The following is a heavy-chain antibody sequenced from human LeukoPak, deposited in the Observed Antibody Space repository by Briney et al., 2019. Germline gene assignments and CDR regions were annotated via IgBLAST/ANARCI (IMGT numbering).Heavy chain of an antibody. D-gene: IGHD1-26*01. CDR1: GYTFTSYG. V-gene: IGHV1-18*01. CDR3: AKESHVTREDY. CDR2: ISANDGNT. J-gene: IGHJ4*02. Sequence: ASVKVSCKASGYTFTSYGISWVRQAPGQGLEWMGWISANDGNTDYPQKLQGRVTMTTDTSTSTAYMELRSLRSDDTAVYYCAKESHVTREDYWGQGTLVTVSS.